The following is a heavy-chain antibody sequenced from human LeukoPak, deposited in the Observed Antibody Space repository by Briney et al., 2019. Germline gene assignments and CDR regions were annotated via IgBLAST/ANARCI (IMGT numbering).Heavy chain of an antibody. Sequence: ASVKVSCKASGGTFSSYAISWVRQAPGQGLEWMGITNPSGGSTSYAQKFQGRVTMTRNTSISTAYMELSSLRSEDTAVYYCARGKGRNQLRSWFDPWGQGTLVTVSS. CDR3: ARGKGRNQLRSWFDP. J-gene: IGHJ5*02. D-gene: IGHD2-2*01. CDR1: GGTFSSYA. CDR2: TNPSGGST. V-gene: IGHV1-8*02.